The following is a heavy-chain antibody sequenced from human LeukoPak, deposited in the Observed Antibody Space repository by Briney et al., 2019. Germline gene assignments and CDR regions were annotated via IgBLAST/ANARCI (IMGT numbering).Heavy chain of an antibody. CDR2: IYGGSNT. D-gene: IGHD3-22*01. CDR3: ARGFSYYDSSGWHFPH. CDR1: GFTVSDNH. V-gene: IGHV3-66*01. J-gene: IGHJ1*01. Sequence: GGSLRLSCAASGFTVSDNHMSWVRQAPGKGLEWVSLIYGGSNTYYADSVKGRFTISRDNSWNTLFLQMNTLRAEDTAVYYCARGFSYYDSSGWHFPHWGQGTLVTVSS.